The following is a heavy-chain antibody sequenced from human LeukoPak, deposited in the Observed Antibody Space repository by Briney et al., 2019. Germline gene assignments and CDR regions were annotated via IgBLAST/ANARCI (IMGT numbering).Heavy chain of an antibody. Sequence: GASVKVSCKASGYTFTGYYMHWVRQAPGQGLEWMGRISPNSGGTNYAQKFQGRVTMTRDTSISTAYMELSRLRSDDTAVYYCARGHSSGWYGGYFDYWGQGTLVTVSS. V-gene: IGHV1-2*06. D-gene: IGHD6-19*01. J-gene: IGHJ4*02. CDR3: ARGHSSGWYGGYFDY. CDR1: GYTFTGYY. CDR2: ISPNSGGT.